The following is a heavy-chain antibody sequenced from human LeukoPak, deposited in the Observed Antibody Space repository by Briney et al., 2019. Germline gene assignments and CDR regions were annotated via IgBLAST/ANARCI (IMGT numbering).Heavy chain of an antibody. D-gene: IGHD4-17*01. J-gene: IGHJ6*01. Sequence: GESLRLSCAASDFTFSRYSMNWFRQAPGEGLEWVSSISSSGHDIYYADSVKGRFTISRDNAKNSLYLQMNSLRVEDTAVYYCARHGDGFYYGMDVWGQATTVTVVS. V-gene: IGHV3-21*01. CDR3: ARHGDGFYYGMDV. CDR1: DFTFSRYS. CDR2: ISSSGHDI.